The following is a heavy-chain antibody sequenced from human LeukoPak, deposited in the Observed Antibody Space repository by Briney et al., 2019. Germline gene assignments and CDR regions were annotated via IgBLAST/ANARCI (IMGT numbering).Heavy chain of an antibody. V-gene: IGHV4-39*01. Sequence: SETLSLTCSVSDDSFTSYSRYWGWIRQPPGKGLEWIGSMFYTGSAYYNPPLKSRATISVDTSQNHFSLKLSSVTAVDTAVYYCAKELILSWSPDSYFDPWGQGTLVTVSS. D-gene: IGHD5-18*01. J-gene: IGHJ5*02. CDR1: DDSFTSYSRY. CDR3: AKELILSWSPDSYFDP. CDR2: MFYTGSA.